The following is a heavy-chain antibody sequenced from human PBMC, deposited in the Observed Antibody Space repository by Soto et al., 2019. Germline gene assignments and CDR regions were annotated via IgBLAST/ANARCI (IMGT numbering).Heavy chain of an antibody. CDR1: GGTCSSYA. V-gene: IGHV1-69*01. J-gene: IGHJ6*02. CDR2: IIPIFGTA. D-gene: IGHD6-13*01. Sequence: QVQLVQSGAEVKKPGSSVKVSCKASGGTCSSYAISWVRQAPGQGHEGMGGIIPIFGTANYAQKFQGRVTINADESTSTAYMELSSLRYEDTAVYYCARVAGYSSSWSPYDGMDVWGQGTTVTVSS. CDR3: ARVAGYSSSWSPYDGMDV.